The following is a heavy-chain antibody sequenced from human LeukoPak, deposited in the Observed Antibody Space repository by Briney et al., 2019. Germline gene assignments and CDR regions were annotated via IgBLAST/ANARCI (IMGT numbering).Heavy chain of an antibody. D-gene: IGHD4-17*01. V-gene: IGHV3-74*01. Sequence: GGSLRLSCAASGFTFSNYWMHWVRQAPGKGLVWVSRISSDGSCTSYADSVKGRFTISRDNSKNTLYLQMNSLRVEDTAVYYCTRDHGDYVSPVFWGQGTLVGVSS. CDR1: GFTFSNYW. CDR3: TRDHGDYVSPVF. J-gene: IGHJ4*02. CDR2: ISSDGSCT.